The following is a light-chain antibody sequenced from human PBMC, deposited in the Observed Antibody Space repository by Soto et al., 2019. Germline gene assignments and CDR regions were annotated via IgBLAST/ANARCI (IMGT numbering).Light chain of an antibody. V-gene: IGKV3-20*01. CDR3: QQYGTSPIT. CDR2: GAS. Sequence: TQSPDPQPVSQGPRDTLSWRASQSVSSNLAWYQQKPGQAPRLLIYGASTRATGIPDRFSGSGSGTDFTLTISRLEPEDLAVDYGQQYGTSPITFGQGTQGEIK. CDR1: QSVSSN. J-gene: IGKJ5*01.